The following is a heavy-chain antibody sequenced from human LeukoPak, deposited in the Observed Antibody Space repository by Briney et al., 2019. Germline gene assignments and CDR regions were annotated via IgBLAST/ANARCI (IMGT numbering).Heavy chain of an antibody. J-gene: IGHJ6*02. V-gene: IGHV1-18*01. CDR3: ARDLVVEMATITYYYYGMDV. D-gene: IGHD5-24*01. Sequence: ASVKVSCKASGYTFTSYGISWVRQAPGQGLEWMGWISAYSGNTNYAQKLQGRVTMTTDTSTSTAYMELRSLRSDDTAVYYCARDLVVEMATITYYYYGMDVWGQGTTVTVSS. CDR2: ISAYSGNT. CDR1: GYTFTSYG.